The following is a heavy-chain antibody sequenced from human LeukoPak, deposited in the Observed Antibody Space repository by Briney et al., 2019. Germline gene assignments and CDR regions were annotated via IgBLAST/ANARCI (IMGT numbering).Heavy chain of an antibody. V-gene: IGHV4-4*07. CDR2: IYASGST. J-gene: IGHJ6*03. CDR1: GGSISNYY. Sequence: SETLSLTCTVSGGSISNYYWNWVRQPAGKGLEWIGRIYASGSTDYSPSLKSRVTMSLDTSKNQFSLKLTSLTAADTAVYYCARKTVTTLDYYYYMDVWGKGTTVTISS. D-gene: IGHD4-17*01. CDR3: ARKTVTTLDYYYYMDV.